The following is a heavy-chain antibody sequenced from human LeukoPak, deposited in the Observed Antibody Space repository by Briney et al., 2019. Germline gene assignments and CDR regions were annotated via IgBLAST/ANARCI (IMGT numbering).Heavy chain of an antibody. Sequence: SETLSHTCTVSGGSISSSSYYWGWIRQPPGKGLEWIGSIYYSGSTYYNPSLKSRVTISVDTSKNQFSLKLSSVTAADTAVYYCARGPPTYYDFWSGYSAGYYFDYWGQGTLVTVSS. CDR1: GGSISSSSYY. J-gene: IGHJ4*02. CDR2: IYYSGST. D-gene: IGHD3-3*01. CDR3: ARGPPTYYDFWSGYSAGYYFDY. V-gene: IGHV4-39*07.